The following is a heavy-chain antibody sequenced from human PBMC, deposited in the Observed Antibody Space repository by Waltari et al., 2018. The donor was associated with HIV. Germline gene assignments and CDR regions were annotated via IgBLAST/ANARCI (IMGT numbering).Heavy chain of an antibody. CDR2: VHHSGST. V-gene: IGHV4-34*02. CDR1: DGSLSGFY. CDR3: AGGRKRRLRYTTTPGAFDI. J-gene: IGHJ3*02. Sequence: QVQIQQWGAGLLKPSGTLSLSCAVYDGSLSGFYWSWIRQSPEMRLGWIGEVHHSGSTNYNPYLKSRATISVDASKNQLCLDLKSVTGADTALYYCAGGRKRRLRYTTTPGAFDIWGHGTMVTGSS. D-gene: IGHD3-9*01.